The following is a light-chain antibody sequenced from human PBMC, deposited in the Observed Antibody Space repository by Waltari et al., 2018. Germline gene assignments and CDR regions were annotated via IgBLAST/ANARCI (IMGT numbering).Light chain of an antibody. V-gene: IGKV1-5*03. CDR3: QQYNSYSLLT. J-gene: IGKJ4*01. CDR2: KAS. Sequence: DIQMTQSPSTLPASVGDRFTITCRASQGISNWSAWYQQKPGKPPKLLIYKASTLESGVPSRCSGSGSGTEFTLTISSLQPDDFATDYCQQYNSYSLLTFGGGTKVEIK. CDR1: QGISNW.